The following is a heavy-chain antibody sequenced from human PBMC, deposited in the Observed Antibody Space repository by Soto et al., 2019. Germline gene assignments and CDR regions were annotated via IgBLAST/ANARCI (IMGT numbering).Heavy chain of an antibody. CDR2: IYWDDDK. D-gene: IGHD1-1*01. CDR3: AHRAGLQGNWNGGYFDF. CDR1: GFSLSTSGVG. J-gene: IGHJ4*02. Sequence: QITLKESGPTRVKPTQTLTLTCTFSGFSLSTSGVGVGWIRQPPGKALERLALIYWDDDKRYSPSLKSRLTNTKDTSKNQEVLTMTNMDPVDTATYYCAHRAGLQGNWNGGYFDFWGQGALVTVSS. V-gene: IGHV2-5*02.